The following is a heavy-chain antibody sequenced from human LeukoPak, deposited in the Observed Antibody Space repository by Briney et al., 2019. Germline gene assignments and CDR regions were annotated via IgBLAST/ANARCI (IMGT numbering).Heavy chain of an antibody. CDR3: ARAAGQWLVPLDY. Sequence: GASVKVSCKASGYTFTGYYMHWVRQAPGQGLEWMGWINPNSGGTNYAQKFQGRVTMTRDTSISTAHMELSRLRSDDTAVYYCARAAGQWLVPLDYWGQGTLVTVSS. J-gene: IGHJ4*02. D-gene: IGHD6-19*01. V-gene: IGHV1-2*02. CDR1: GYTFTGYY. CDR2: INPNSGGT.